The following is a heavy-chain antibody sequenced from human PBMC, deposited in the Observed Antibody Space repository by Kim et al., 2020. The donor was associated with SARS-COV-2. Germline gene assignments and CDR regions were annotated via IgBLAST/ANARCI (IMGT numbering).Heavy chain of an antibody. Sequence: ASVKVSCKASGYTFTGYYMHWVRQAPGQGLEWMGRINPNSGGTNYAQKFQGRVTMTRDTSISTAYMELSRLRSDDTAVYYCARDWSDYDFWSGYKTTLFDYWGQGTLVTVSS. CDR2: INPNSGGT. D-gene: IGHD3-3*01. CDR1: GYTFTGYY. J-gene: IGHJ4*02. V-gene: IGHV1-2*06. CDR3: ARDWSDYDFWSGYKTTLFDY.